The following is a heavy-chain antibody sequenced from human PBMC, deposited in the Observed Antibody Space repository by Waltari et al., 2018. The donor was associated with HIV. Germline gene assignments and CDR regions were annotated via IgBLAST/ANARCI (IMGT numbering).Heavy chain of an antibody. D-gene: IGHD3-10*01. J-gene: IGHJ5*02. CDR3: TRGPMYNWFDP. V-gene: IGHV3-9*01. CDR2: ISWHSIRI. CDR1: GFKFDAYA. Sequence: EVQLVESGGGLVQPGRSLRPSCAASGFKFDAYAMHWVRQPPGKGLEWVSSISWHSIRITYADSVRGRFTISRDNAKKSLYLQMDSLRPEDTALYYCTRGPMYNWFDPWGQGTLVTVSS.